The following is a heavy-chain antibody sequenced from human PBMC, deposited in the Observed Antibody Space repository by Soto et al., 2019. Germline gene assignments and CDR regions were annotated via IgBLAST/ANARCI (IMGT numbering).Heavy chain of an antibody. CDR3: AKGDRTSGYDF. Sequence: EVQLLESGGGLEQPGGSLRLSCAVSGFTFSSYAMSWVRQAPGKGLEWVSSISGTGDSTYYADPVKGRFTISRDNFMSTLYLQMNSLRAEDTAVYYCAKGDRTSGYDFWGQGTLVTVSS. J-gene: IGHJ4*02. D-gene: IGHD5-12*01. CDR1: GFTFSSYA. V-gene: IGHV3-23*01. CDR2: ISGTGDST.